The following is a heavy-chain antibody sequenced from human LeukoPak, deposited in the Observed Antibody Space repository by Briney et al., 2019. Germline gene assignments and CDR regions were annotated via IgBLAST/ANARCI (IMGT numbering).Heavy chain of an antibody. V-gene: IGHV3-7*01. D-gene: IGHD6-19*01. CDR1: GFTCSSYW. CDR2: IKQDGSEK. Sequence: GGSLRLSCAASGFTCSSYWMSWVRQAPGKGLEWVANIKQDGSEKYYVDSVKGRSTIPRDNAKNSLYLQMNSLRAEDTAVYYCARIRRGWSQNWDYWGQGTLVTVSS. CDR3: ARIRRGWSQNWDY. J-gene: IGHJ4*02.